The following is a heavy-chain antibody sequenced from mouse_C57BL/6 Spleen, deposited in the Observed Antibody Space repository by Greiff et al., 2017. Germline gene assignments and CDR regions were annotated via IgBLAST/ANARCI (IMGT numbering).Heavy chain of an antibody. CDR1: GFSLTSYG. J-gene: IGHJ4*01. Sequence: VQLQESGPGLVQPSQSLSITCTVSGFSLTSYGVHWVRQSPGKGLEWLGVIWRGGSTDYNAAFMSRLSITKDNSKSQVFVKMNRLQADDTSIYYCAKKYSNYVGYDAMDYWGQGTSVTVSS. D-gene: IGHD2-5*01. CDR2: IWRGGST. V-gene: IGHV2-5*01. CDR3: AKKYSNYVGYDAMDY.